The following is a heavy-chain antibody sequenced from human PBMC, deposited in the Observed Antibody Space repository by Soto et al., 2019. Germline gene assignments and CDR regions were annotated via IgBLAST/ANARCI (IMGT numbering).Heavy chain of an antibody. CDR3: ARPYWSGGSCCDYFDY. Sequence: QVQLVQSGAEVKKPGASVKVSCKASGYTFTSYGISWVRQAPGQGLEWMGWISAYNGNTNYAQKLQGRVTMTTDTYTSTAYMGWRSLRSDDTAVDYCARPYWSGGSCCDYFDYWGQGTLVTVSS. CDR1: GYTFTSYG. D-gene: IGHD2-15*01. CDR2: ISAYNGNT. V-gene: IGHV1-18*01. J-gene: IGHJ4*02.